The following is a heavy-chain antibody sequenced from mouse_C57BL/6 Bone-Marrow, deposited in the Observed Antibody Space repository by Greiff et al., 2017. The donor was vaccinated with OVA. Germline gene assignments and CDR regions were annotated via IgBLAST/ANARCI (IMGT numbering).Heavy chain of an antibody. J-gene: IGHJ4*01. D-gene: IGHD1-1*01. CDR1: GYTFTDYY. Sequence: EVQLQQSGPELVKPGASVKISCKASGYTFTDYYMNWVKQSHGKSLEWIGDINPNNGGTSYNQKFKGKATLTVDKSSSTAYMALRSLTSEVSAVYYCAREGYYEAMDYWSQGTSVTVSS. CDR3: AREGYYEAMDY. CDR2: INPNNGGT. V-gene: IGHV1-26*01.